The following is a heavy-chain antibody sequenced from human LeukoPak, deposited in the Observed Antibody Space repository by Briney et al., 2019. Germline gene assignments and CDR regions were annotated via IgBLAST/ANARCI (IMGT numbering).Heavy chain of an antibody. Sequence: GGSLRLSCAASGFTFRSYWMHWVRQAPGKGLEWVAVISYDGSNKYYADSVKGRFTISRDNSKNTLYLQMNSLRAEDTAVYYCAKTYDLWSGSYYYFDYWGQGTLVTVSS. V-gene: IGHV3-30*18. CDR2: ISYDGSNK. D-gene: IGHD3-3*01. J-gene: IGHJ4*02. CDR3: AKTYDLWSGSYYYFDY. CDR1: GFTFRSYW.